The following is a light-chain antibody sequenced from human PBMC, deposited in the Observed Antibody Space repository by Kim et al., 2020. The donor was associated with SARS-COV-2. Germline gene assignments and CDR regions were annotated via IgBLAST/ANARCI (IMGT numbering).Light chain of an antibody. CDR1: QNIDTY. J-gene: IGKJ4*01. Sequence: PVDTATLSCRASQNIDTYLAWYQQRPGQAPRLLVYDASNRATGVPDRFSGSGSWTDFTLTISSLEPEDFSIYYCRQPNSWPPAVTFGGGTKVDIK. V-gene: IGKV3-11*01. CDR3: RQPNSWPPAVT. CDR2: DAS.